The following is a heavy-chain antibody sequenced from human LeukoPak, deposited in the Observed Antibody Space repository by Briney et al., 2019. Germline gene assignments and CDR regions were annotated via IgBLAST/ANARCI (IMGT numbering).Heavy chain of an antibody. D-gene: IGHD6-6*01. J-gene: IGHJ5*02. CDR3: ARVRIAAKPLYNWFDP. CDR2: INHSGST. CDR1: GGSFSGYY. Sequence: SETLSLTCAVYGGSFSGYYWSWIRQPPGKGLEWIGEINHSGSTNYNPSLKSRVTISVDTSKNQFSLKLSSVTAADTAAYYCARVRIAAKPLYNWFDPWGQGTLVTVSS. V-gene: IGHV4-34*01.